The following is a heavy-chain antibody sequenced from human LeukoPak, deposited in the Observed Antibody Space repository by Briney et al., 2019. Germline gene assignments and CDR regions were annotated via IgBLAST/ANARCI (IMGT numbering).Heavy chain of an antibody. CDR2: IYTSGST. V-gene: IGHV4-61*02. CDR1: GGSISSGSYY. D-gene: IGHD6-13*01. J-gene: IGHJ4*02. Sequence: PSETLSLTCTVSGGSISSGSYYWSWIRQPAGKGLEWIGRIYTSGSTNYNPSLKSRVTISVDTSKNQFSLKLSSVTAADTAVYYCARVGSSWYGVWYFDYWGQGTLVTVSS. CDR3: ARVGSSWYGVWYFDY.